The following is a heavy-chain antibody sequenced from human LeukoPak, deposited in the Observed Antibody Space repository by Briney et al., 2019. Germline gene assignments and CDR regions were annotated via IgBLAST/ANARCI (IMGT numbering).Heavy chain of an antibody. V-gene: IGHV3-23*01. CDR1: GFTFSSYA. D-gene: IGHD1-26*01. J-gene: IGHJ6*03. CDR2: ISGSGAST. Sequence: GGSLRLSCAASGFTFSSYAMSWVRQAPGKGLEWVSAISGSGASTYYADSVKGRFTVSRDNSKNTPYLQMNSLRAEDTAVYYCAKERGRRSYYVDYYYYMDAWGKGTTVTVSS. CDR3: AKERGRRSYYVDYYYYMDA.